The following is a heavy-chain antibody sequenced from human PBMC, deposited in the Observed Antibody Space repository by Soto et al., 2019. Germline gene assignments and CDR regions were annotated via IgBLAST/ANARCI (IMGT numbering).Heavy chain of an antibody. CDR2: TRNKANRYTT. Sequence: GGSLRLSCAASGFTCSDHYMDWVRQAPGKGLEWVGRTRNKANRYTTEYAASVKGRFTISRDDSKNSLYLQMNSLKSEDTAVYYCTRVYSPGYYYDYWGQGTLVTVSS. D-gene: IGHD3-22*01. CDR3: TRVYSPGYYYDY. CDR1: GFTCSDHY. V-gene: IGHV3-72*01. J-gene: IGHJ4*02.